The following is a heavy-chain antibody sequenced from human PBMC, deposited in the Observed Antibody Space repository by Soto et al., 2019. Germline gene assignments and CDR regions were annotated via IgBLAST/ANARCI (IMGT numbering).Heavy chain of an antibody. CDR2: IRRKVNSYAT. D-gene: IGHD7-27*01. CDR3: TRGGSNTWRFDP. CDR1: GFIFSDSV. Sequence: VQLVESGGGLVQPGNSLQLSCAASGFIFSDSVIHWVRQAPGKGLEWVGRIRRKVNSYATAYTASVNGRFAISREDSRDTAYLQMNSLQVEDTALYFCTRGGSNTWRFDPWGQGTLVIVSS. V-gene: IGHV3-73*01. J-gene: IGHJ5*02.